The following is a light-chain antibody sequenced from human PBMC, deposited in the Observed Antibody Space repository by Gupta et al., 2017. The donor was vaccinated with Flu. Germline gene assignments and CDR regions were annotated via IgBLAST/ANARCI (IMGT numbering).Light chain of an antibody. Sequence: SYVLTQPPSVSVAPGQTARITCGGNNIGGKSVHWYQQKPGQAPVLVVCDDSDRPSGIPERFSGSNSGNTATLTISRVEAGDEADYYCQAWDSSRDHLVFGGGTKLTVL. CDR1: NIGGKS. J-gene: IGLJ3*02. V-gene: IGLV3-21*02. CDR2: DDS. CDR3: QAWDSSRDHLV.